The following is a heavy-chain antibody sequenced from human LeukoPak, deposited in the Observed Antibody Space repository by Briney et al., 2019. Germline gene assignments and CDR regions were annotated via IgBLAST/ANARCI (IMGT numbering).Heavy chain of an antibody. D-gene: IGHD3-10*01. CDR2: IDPSDSYT. V-gene: IGHV5-10-1*01. CDR3: ARHGGDYYASGSYYPPNWFDP. J-gene: IGHJ5*02. CDR1: GYSFTNYW. Sequence: GESLKISCKGSGYSFTNYWISWVRQMPGKGLEWMGRIDPSDSYTNYSPSFQGHVTISADKSIGTAFLQWSSLKASDTAMYYCARHGGDYYASGSYYPPNWFDPWGQGTLVTVSS.